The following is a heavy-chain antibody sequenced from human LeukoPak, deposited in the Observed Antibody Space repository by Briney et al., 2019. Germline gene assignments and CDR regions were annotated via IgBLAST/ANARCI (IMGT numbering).Heavy chain of an antibody. CDR1: GFTFSSYA. V-gene: IGHV3-33*08. CDR2: IWYDGSNK. CDR3: ARGEDAFDI. J-gene: IGHJ3*02. Sequence: GGSLRLSCAASGFTFSSYAMSWVRQAPGKGLEWVAVIWYDGSNKYYADSVKGRFTISRDNSKNTLYLQMNSLRAEDTAVYYCARGEDAFDIWGQGTMVTVSS.